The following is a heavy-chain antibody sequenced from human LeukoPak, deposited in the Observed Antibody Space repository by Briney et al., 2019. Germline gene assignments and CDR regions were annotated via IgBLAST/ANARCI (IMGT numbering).Heavy chain of an antibody. V-gene: IGHV3-7*01. CDR3: AREGLRYFDWLSYGMDV. CDR2: INQDGSEK. J-gene: IGHJ6*02. CDR1: GFTFTNYG. D-gene: IGHD3-9*01. Sequence: SGGSLRLSCEGSGFTFTNYGMNWVRQAPGKGLEWVANINQDGSEKYYVDSVKGRFTISRDNAKNSLYLQMNSLRVEDTAVYYCAREGLRYFDWLSYGMDVWGQGTTVTVSS.